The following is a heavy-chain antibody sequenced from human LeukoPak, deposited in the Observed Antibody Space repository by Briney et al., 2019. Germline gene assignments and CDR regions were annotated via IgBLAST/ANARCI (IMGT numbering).Heavy chain of an antibody. Sequence: ASVKVSCKASGGTFSSYAISWVRQAPGQGLEWMGWISAYNGDTSYAQNLQDRVTMATDTSTSTAYMELRSLISDDTAVYYCARALRIAADWFDPWGQGTLVTVSS. D-gene: IGHD6-13*01. V-gene: IGHV1-18*01. CDR1: GGTFSSYA. CDR3: ARALRIAADWFDP. J-gene: IGHJ5*02. CDR2: ISAYNGDT.